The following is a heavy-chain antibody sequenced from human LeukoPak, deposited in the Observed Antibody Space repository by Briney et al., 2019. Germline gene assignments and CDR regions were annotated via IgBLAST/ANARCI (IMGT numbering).Heavy chain of an antibody. Sequence: SETLPLTCGVYGGSFSGPYWSWIRQPPGKGLEWIGDINHSGSTNYNPSLKSRVTISVDTSKNQFSLKVTSVTAADTAVYYCARRPPYSSGYYPRDRALATDFDFWGQGTLVTVSS. J-gene: IGHJ4*02. V-gene: IGHV4-34*01. CDR2: INHSGST. CDR3: ARRPPYSSGYYPRDRALATDFDF. D-gene: IGHD3-22*01. CDR1: GGSFSGPY.